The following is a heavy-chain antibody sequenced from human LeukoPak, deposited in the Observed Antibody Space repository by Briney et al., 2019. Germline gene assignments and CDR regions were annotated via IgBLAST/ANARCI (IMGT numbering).Heavy chain of an antibody. D-gene: IGHD3-22*01. V-gene: IGHV1-2*02. J-gene: IGHJ4*02. CDR1: GYTFTGYY. Sequence: ASVKVSCKASGYTFTGYYMHWVRQAPGQGLEWMGWINPNSGGTNYAQKFQGRVTMTRDTSIGTAYMELSRLRSDDTAVYYCARDGGGYYYDSSGYPDYWGQGTLVTVSS. CDR3: ARDGGGYYYDSSGYPDY. CDR2: INPNSGGT.